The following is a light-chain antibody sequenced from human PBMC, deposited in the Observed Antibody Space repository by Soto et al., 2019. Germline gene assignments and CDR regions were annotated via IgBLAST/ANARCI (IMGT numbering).Light chain of an antibody. Sequence: EIVMTQSPATLSVSPGERATLSCRASQSVSSILACYQQKPGQAPRLLIYGASTRATGIPARFSGSGSGTEFTLTISSLQSEDFAVYYCQQYNNWPPWTFGQGTKVEIK. CDR1: QSVSSI. CDR3: QQYNNWPPWT. V-gene: IGKV3-15*01. J-gene: IGKJ1*01. CDR2: GAS.